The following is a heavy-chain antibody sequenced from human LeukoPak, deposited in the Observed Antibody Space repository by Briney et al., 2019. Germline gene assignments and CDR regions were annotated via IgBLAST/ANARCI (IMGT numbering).Heavy chain of an antibody. J-gene: IGHJ4*02. CDR3: ARTYYDILTGLD. CDR2: MNPNSGNT. D-gene: IGHD3-9*01. V-gene: IGHV1-8*01. Sequence: ASVKVSCKASGYTFTSYNINWVRQATGQGLEWMGWMNPNSGNTGYAQKFQGRVTMTRNTSISTAYMELSSLRSEDTAVYYCARTYYDILTGLDWGQGTLVTASS. CDR1: GYTFTSYN.